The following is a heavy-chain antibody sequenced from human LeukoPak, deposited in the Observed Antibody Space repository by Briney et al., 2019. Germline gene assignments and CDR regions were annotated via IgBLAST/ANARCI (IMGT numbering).Heavy chain of an antibody. CDR3: ARGLTDYYEGDYFDY. V-gene: IGHV4-34*01. D-gene: IGHD3-22*01. J-gene: IGHJ4*02. CDR1: GGSFSGYY. Sequence: KPSETLSLTCAVYGGSFSGYYWSWIRQPPGKGLEWIGEINHSGSTNYKPSLKSRVTISVDTSKNQFSLKLSSVTAADTAVYYCARGLTDYYEGDYFDYWGQGTLVTVSS. CDR2: INHSGST.